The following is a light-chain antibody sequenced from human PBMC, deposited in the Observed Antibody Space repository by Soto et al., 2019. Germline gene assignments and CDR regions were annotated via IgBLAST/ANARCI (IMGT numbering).Light chain of an antibody. CDR3: QQYGSSPSWT. CDR1: PTVRSSF. J-gene: IGKJ1*01. CDR2: GAS. Sequence: EIVLTQSPGSLSLSPGERVSLSCRAIPTVRSSFLAWYQQKPGQAPRLLIYGASSRATGIPDRFSGSGSGTDFTLTISRLEPEDFAVYYCQQYGSSPSWTFGQGTKVDIK. V-gene: IGKV3-20*01.